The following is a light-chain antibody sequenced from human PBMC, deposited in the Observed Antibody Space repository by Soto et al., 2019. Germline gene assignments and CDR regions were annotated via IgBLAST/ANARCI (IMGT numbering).Light chain of an antibody. V-gene: IGLV2-8*01. CDR1: SSDVGGYNY. CDR3: SSYAGRNNFYV. CDR2: EFS. J-gene: IGLJ1*01. Sequence: QSALTQPPSASGSPGQSVTISCTGTSSDVGGYNYVSWYQQHPGKAPKLMIYEFSKRPSGVSVRFSGSKSGNTASLTVSGLQAEDEADYYCSSYAGRNNFYVFGTGTKVTVL.